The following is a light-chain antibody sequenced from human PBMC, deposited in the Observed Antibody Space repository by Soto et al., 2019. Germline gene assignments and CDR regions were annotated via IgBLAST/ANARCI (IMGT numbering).Light chain of an antibody. Sequence: DIQMTQSPSTLSASVGDRVTITCRASQSISSWLAWYQQKPGTAPKVLIYHASNLQSGVPSRFSGSGSGTEFTLTISSLQPDDFATYYCQQYNSYSFGQGTKGDIK. CDR1: QSISSW. J-gene: IGKJ1*01. CDR3: QQYNSYS. V-gene: IGKV1-5*01. CDR2: HAS.